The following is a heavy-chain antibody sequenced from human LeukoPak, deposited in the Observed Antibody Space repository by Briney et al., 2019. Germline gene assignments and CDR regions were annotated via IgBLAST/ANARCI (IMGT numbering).Heavy chain of an antibody. V-gene: IGHV3-66*02. CDR1: GFTVSSNY. D-gene: IGHD2-21*02. CDR2: IYSGGST. CDR3: ARYLVVTDAFDI. Sequence: QPGGSLRLSCAASGFTVSSNYMSWVRQALGKGLEWVSVIYSGGSTYYADSVKGRFTISRDNSKNTLYLQMNSLRAEDTAVYYCARYLVVTDAFDIWGQGTMVTVSS. J-gene: IGHJ3*02.